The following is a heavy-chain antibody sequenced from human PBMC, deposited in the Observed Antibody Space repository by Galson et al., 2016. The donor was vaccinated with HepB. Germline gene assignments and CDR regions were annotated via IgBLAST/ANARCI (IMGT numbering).Heavy chain of an antibody. CDR2: INSDGDTT. CDR1: GFTFTNYW. CDR3: GSVFEY. J-gene: IGHJ4*02. Sequence: SLRLSCAASGFTFTNYWMHWVRQAPGKGLVWVSGINSDGDTTYYADSVSGRFTISRDNAKNTLYLQLNSLRVEDTAVYFCGSVFEYWGQGTLVAVSS. V-gene: IGHV3-74*01.